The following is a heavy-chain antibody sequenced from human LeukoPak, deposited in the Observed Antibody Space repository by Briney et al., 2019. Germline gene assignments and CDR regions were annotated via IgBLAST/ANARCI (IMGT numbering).Heavy chain of an antibody. J-gene: IGHJ6*03. CDR3: AKGIAAAGRPNYYYYYMDV. Sequence: GGSLRLSCAASGFTFSSYAMSWVRQAPGKGLEWVSAISGSGGSTYYADSVKGRFTIPRDNSKNTLYLQMNSLRAEDTAVYYCAKGIAAAGRPNYYYYYMDVWGKGTTVTVSS. CDR1: GFTFSSYA. D-gene: IGHD6-13*01. V-gene: IGHV3-23*01. CDR2: ISGSGGST.